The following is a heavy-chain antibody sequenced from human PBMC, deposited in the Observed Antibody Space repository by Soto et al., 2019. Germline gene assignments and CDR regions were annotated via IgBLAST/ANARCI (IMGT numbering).Heavy chain of an antibody. CDR2: INYSGST. CDR3: ASLIRSYYYAGRPATDY. D-gene: IGHD3-10*01. CDR1: GGSISAYY. V-gene: IGHV4-59*08. Sequence: SETLSLTCTVSGGSISAYYWSWIRQPPGKGLEYIGYINYSGSTYYNPSLKSRVTISVDTSKNQFSLKLSSVTAADTAVYYCASLIRSYYYAGRPATDYWGQGTLVTVSS. J-gene: IGHJ4*02.